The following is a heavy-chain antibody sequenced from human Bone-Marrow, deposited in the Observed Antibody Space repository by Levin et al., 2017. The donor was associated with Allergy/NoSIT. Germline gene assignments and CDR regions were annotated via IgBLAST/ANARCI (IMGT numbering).Heavy chain of an antibody. CDR1: GLTFTDAW. J-gene: IGHJ3*01. CDR3: TTVDGVVDIEGHDAFDL. V-gene: IGHV3-15*07. D-gene: IGHD2-21*01. CDR2: IKSRADGGST. Sequence: GGSLRLSCVASGLTFTDAWMNWVRQAPGRGLEWVGRIKSRADGGSTAYAAPVKDRFTISRDDSKNTVYLQMNSLRNEDTATYYCTTVDGVVDIEGHDAFDLWGQGTMVTVSS.